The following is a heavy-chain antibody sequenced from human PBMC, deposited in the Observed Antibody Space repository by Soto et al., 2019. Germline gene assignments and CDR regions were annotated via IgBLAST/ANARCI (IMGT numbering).Heavy chain of an antibody. CDR2: TSFDVFNQ. J-gene: IGHJ4*02. CDR3: ARAQGSAGMILFDY. V-gene: IGHV3-30*03. Sequence: GGSLRLSCAGSGFTFRNYGMQWVRQAPGKGLEWVALTSFDVFNQYYGKSVEGRFTISRDNSKNTLYLQMDSLRPEDSAMYFCARAQGSAGMILFDYWGQGTLVTVSS. CDR1: GFTFRNYG. D-gene: IGHD1-26*01.